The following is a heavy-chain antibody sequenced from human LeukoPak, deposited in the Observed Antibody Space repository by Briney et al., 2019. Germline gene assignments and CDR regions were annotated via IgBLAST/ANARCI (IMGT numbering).Heavy chain of an antibody. CDR3: ATAIITMVRGFSYDMDV. Sequence: ASVKVSCKVSGYTLTELSMHWVRQAPGKGLEWMGGFDPEDGETIYAQKFQGRVTMTEDTSTDTAYMELSSLRSEDTAVYYCATAIITMVRGFSYDMDVWGKGTTVTVSS. CDR2: FDPEDGET. V-gene: IGHV1-24*01. D-gene: IGHD3-10*01. CDR1: GYTLTELS. J-gene: IGHJ6*04.